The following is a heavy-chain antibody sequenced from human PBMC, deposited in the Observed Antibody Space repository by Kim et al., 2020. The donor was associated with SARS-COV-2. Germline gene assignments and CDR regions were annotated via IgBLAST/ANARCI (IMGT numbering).Heavy chain of an antibody. D-gene: IGHD6-19*01. CDR3: ARDFLLDSSGGYGGYDY. V-gene: IGHV3-21*01. J-gene: IGHJ4*01. CDR2: ISSSRSYI. Sequence: GGSLRLSCAASGITFSSYSMNWVRQAPGKGLEWVSTISSSRSYIYYADSVKGRFTISRDNAKNSLYLQMNSLRAEDTAVYYCARDFLLDSSGGYGGYDY. CDR1: GITFSSYS.